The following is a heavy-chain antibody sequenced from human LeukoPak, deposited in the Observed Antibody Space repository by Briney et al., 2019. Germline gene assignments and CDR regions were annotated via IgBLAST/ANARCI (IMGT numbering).Heavy chain of an antibody. D-gene: IGHD2-15*01. CDR2: IRYDGSNK. Sequence: GGSLRLSCAASGITFSSYGMHWVRQAPGKGLEWVAFIRYDGSNKYYADSVKGRFTISRDNSKNTLYLQMNSLRAEDTAVYYCARRYCSGGSCYADFDYWGQGTLVTVSS. J-gene: IGHJ4*02. V-gene: IGHV3-30*02. CDR1: GITFSSYG. CDR3: ARRYCSGGSCYADFDY.